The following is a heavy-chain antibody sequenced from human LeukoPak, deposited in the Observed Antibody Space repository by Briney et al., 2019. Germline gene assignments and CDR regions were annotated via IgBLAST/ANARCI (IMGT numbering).Heavy chain of an antibody. Sequence: GRSLRLSCAASGFTFSSYGMHWVRQAPGKGLEWVAVISYDGSNKYYADSVKGRFTISRDNSKNTLYLQMNSLRAEDTAVYYCAKDKYGYENLYYFDYWGQGTVVTVSS. D-gene: IGHD5-12*01. CDR2: ISYDGSNK. J-gene: IGHJ4*02. CDR1: GFTFSSYG. CDR3: AKDKYGYENLYYFDY. V-gene: IGHV3-30*18.